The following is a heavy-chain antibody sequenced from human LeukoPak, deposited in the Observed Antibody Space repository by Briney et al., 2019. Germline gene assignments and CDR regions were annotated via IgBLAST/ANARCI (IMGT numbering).Heavy chain of an antibody. Sequence: SETLSLTCTASGGSISSNYWAWFRQPPGQGREWIAYIHSSGYISGSPVLRSRVTISVDTSKNEFSLKMTSVTPADTGVYYCEQRQGPTSGSYDYFVPWCRRGLVAVSS. V-gene: IGHV4-4*09. J-gene: IGHJ5*02. CDR3: EQRQGPTSGSYDYFVP. D-gene: IGHD1-26*01. CDR2: IHSSGYI. CDR1: GGSISSNY.